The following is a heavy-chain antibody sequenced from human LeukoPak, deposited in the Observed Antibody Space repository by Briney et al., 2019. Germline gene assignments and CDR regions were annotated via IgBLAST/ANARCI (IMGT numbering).Heavy chain of an antibody. CDR2: VYSGGLT. J-gene: IGHJ6*02. D-gene: IGHD6-19*01. CDR3: VRDRWPGLGDF. Sequence: GGSLRLSCAASGFIVSENYMSWVRQAPGKGLEWVSTVYSGGLTFYADPVKGRFTTSRDNSKNTLYLQMSSLGAEDTAVYYCVRDRWPGLGDFWGQGTTVTVSS. CDR1: GFIVSENY. V-gene: IGHV3-66*01.